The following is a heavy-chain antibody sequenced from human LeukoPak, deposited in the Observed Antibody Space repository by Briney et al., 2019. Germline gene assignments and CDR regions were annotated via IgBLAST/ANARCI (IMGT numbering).Heavy chain of an antibody. J-gene: IGHJ4*02. V-gene: IGHV1-46*01. CDR2: IYPRDGST. CDR3: ARDQEGFDY. Sequence: GPSVKVSCKASGYSFTSNYTHWVRQAPGQGLEWMGMIYPRDGSTSYAQRFQDRVTVTRDTSTSTVHMELSGLRSEDTAVYYCARDQEGFDYWGQGTQVTVSS. CDR1: GYSFTSNY.